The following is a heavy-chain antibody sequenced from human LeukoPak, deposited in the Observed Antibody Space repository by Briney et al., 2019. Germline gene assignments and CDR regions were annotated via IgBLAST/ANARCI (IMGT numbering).Heavy chain of an antibody. CDR2: FDPEDGET. CDR1: GYTLTELS. Sequence: ASVKVSCKVSGYTLTELSMHWVRQAPGKGLEWMGGFDPEDGETIYAQKFQGRVTMTEDTSTDTAYMELSSLRSEDTAVYYCARDDNYGIFVNVDYWGQGTLVTVSS. J-gene: IGHJ4*02. V-gene: IGHV1-24*01. D-gene: IGHD4-11*01. CDR3: ARDDNYGIFVNVDY.